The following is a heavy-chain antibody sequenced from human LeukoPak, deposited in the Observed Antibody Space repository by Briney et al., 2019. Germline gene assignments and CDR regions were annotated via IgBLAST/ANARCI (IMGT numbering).Heavy chain of an antibody. CDR3: TTIGYCRSTSCYGFDN. D-gene: IGHD2-2*01. CDR1: GFTFSSFW. CDR2: IKEDGSVK. V-gene: IGHV3-7*05. Sequence: GGSLRLSCAASGFTFSSFWMSWVRQAPGKGPEWVANIKEDGSVKNYVDSVKGRFTISRDNAKNSLSLQMNSLRAEDTAVYYCTTIGYCRSTSCYGFDNWGQGTLVTVSP. J-gene: IGHJ4*02.